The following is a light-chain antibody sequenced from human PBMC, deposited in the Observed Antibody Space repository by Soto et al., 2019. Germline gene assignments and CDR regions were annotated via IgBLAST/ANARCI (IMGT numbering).Light chain of an antibody. J-gene: IGLJ3*02. V-gene: IGLV1-51*02. CDR2: ENN. CDR1: SSNIGNNY. Sequence: QAVVTQPPSVSAAPGQKVTISCSGSSSNIGNNYVSWYQQLPGTAPKLLIYENNRRPSGISDRFSASKSGTSATLGITGLQTGDEADYYCGTWDNSLNANWVFGGGTKLTVL. CDR3: GTWDNSLNANWV.